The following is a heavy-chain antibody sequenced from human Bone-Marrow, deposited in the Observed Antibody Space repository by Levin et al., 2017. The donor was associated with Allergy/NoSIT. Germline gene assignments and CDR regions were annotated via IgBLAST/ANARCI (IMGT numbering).Heavy chain of an antibody. J-gene: IGHJ5*02. D-gene: IGHD6-19*01. CDR3: AGHSGGWYGRGWFDP. CDR2: LYSDGRT. V-gene: IGHV3-66*04. Sequence: SCAASGFTVSSNYMSWVRQAPGKGLEWVSVLYSDGRTYYADSVKGRFTISRDNPKNSRYLQMNSLRDEDTAVYYCAGHSGGWYGRGWFDPWGQGTLVTVSS. CDR1: GFTVSSNY.